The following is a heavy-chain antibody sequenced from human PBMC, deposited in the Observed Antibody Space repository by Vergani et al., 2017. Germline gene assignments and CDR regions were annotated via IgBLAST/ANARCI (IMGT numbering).Heavy chain of an antibody. Sequence: QVQLQESGPGLVKPSETLSLTCTVSGDSIISRSYYWGWIRQPPGKGLEWIGSIYNSGNGDSSSSLKSRVTISADTSKNHFSLRLTSVTAADPAVYYCASGKYYSDSTSHFRGRYFDVWGRGTLVTVPS. V-gene: IGHV4-39*01. CDR2: IYNSGNG. CDR3: ASGKYYSDSTSHFRGRYFDV. D-gene: IGHD3-16*01. CDR1: GDSIISRSYY. J-gene: IGHJ2*01.